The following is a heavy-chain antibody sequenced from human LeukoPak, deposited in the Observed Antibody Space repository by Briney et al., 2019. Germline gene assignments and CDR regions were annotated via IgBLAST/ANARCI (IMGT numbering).Heavy chain of an antibody. V-gene: IGHV3-21*01. CDR1: GFTFSSCS. Sequence: GGSLRLSCAASGFTFSSCSMNWIRQAPGKGLEWVSSISSSTSYIYYADSVKGRFTISKDNAKNSLYLQMNSLRAEDTAVYYCARAGGSTVSHSDYWGQGTLVTVSS. CDR3: ARAGGSTVSHSDY. CDR2: ISSSTSYI. D-gene: IGHD4-17*01. J-gene: IGHJ4*02.